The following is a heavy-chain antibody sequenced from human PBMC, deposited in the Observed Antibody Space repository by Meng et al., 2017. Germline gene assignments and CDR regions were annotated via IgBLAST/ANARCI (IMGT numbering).Heavy chain of an antibody. CDR2: IYYSGST. V-gene: IGHV4-31*01. Sequence: HPQESGPGLVKPPQTLSLPCTFSGGSISSGGYYWSWIRQHPGKGLEWIGYIYYSGSTYYNPSLKSLVTISVDTSKNQFSLKLSSVTAADTAVYYCARVTSSYYFDYWGQGTLVTVSS. J-gene: IGHJ4*02. CDR3: ARVTSSYYFDY. D-gene: IGHD2/OR15-2a*01. CDR1: GGSISSGGYY.